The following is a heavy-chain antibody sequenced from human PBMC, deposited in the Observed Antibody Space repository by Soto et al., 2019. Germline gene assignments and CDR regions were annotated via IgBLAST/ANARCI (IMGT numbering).Heavy chain of an antibody. J-gene: IGHJ4*02. CDR3: TSGVVPITY. CDR2: LYSGGSA. CDR1: GFTVSSNH. Sequence: EVQLVESGGGLIQPGGSLRLSCAASGFTVSSNHMTWVRQAPGKGLEWVSVLYSGGSAYYADSVRGRFSISRDNSKNTLYLQMDRLRAEDTAIYYCTSGVVPITYWGQGTLVTVSS. D-gene: IGHD3-16*01. V-gene: IGHV3-53*01.